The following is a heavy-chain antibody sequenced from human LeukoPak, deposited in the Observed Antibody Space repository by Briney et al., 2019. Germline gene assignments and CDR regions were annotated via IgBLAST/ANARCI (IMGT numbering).Heavy chain of an antibody. D-gene: IGHD3-3*01. CDR2: IYYSGST. CDR3: ARHSPVRFLEWLYFDY. Sequence: SETLSLTCTVTGGSISSYYWSWIRQPPGKGLEWIGYIYYSGSTNYNPSLKSRVTISVDTSKNQFSLNLSSGTAADTALYYCARHSPVRFLEWLYFDYWGQGTLVTVSS. J-gene: IGHJ4*02. CDR1: GGSISSYY. V-gene: IGHV4-59*08.